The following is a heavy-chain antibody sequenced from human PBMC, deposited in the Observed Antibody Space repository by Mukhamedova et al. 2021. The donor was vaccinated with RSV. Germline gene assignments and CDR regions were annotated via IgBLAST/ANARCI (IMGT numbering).Heavy chain of an antibody. D-gene: IGHD3-22*01. V-gene: IGHV1-69*01. Sequence: SWVRPAPGQGLEWMGGIIPIFGTANYAQKFQGRVTITAAESTSPAYMELSSLSSEDTAVYYCVRDQVSSGYYVAFGIWGQGTMVT. J-gene: IGHJ3*02. CDR3: VRDQVSSGYYVAFGI. CDR2: IIPIFGTA.